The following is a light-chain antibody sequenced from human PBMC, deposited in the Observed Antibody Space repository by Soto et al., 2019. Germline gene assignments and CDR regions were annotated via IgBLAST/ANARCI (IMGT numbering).Light chain of an antibody. CDR1: QSLFHNSNERDY. V-gene: IGKV4-1*01. Sequence: DIVLSQSPDSLTVSLGERATISCKSSQSLFHNSNERDYIAWFQQKAGQPPKLLIYWASTRESGVPDRFSGSGSGTDFTLTINRLEPEDFAVYYCQQYGNFPYTFGQGTKLEIK. CDR3: QQYGNFPYT. J-gene: IGKJ2*01. CDR2: WAS.